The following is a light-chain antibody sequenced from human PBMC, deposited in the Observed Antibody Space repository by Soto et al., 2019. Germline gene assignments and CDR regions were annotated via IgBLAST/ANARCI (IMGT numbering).Light chain of an antibody. J-gene: IGKJ3*01. CDR2: DAS. CDR1: QSVSSY. V-gene: IGKV3-11*01. CDR3: QQRSNWIFT. Sequence: EIVLTQSPATLSLSPGERATLSCRASQSVSSYLAWYQQKPGQAPRLLISDASKRATGVPARFSGSGFGTGFTLTISSLEPEDFAVYYCQQRSNWIFTFGPGTKVDIK.